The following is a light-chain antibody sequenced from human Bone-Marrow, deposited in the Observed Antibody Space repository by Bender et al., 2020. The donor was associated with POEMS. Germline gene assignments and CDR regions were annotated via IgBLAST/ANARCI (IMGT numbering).Light chain of an antibody. Sequence: QSVLTQPPSASGTPGQRVTISCSGSSSKFGSYPVNWYQQLPGAAPKLVIFNNSQRPSGVPDRFSGSKSGTSTPLAMSGLVSDDVADFYCETWDGSLNGWVFGGGTKLTVL. CDR3: ETWDGSLNGWV. CDR1: SSKFGSYP. J-gene: IGLJ3*02. CDR2: NNS. V-gene: IGLV1-44*01.